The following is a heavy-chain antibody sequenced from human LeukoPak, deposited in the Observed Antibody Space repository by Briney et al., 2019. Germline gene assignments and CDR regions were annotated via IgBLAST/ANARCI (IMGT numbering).Heavy chain of an antibody. D-gene: IGHD2-2*01. J-gene: IGHJ4*02. CDR1: GFTFSSYA. CDR3: ARTIVGSYCSSTSCYFDY. V-gene: IGHV3-23*01. Sequence: QPGGSLGLSCAASGFTFSSYAMSWVRQAPGKGLEWVSAISGSGGSTYYADSVKGRFTISRDNSKNTLYLQMNSLRAEDTAVYYCARTIVGSYCSSTSCYFDYWGQGTLVTVSS. CDR2: ISGSGGST.